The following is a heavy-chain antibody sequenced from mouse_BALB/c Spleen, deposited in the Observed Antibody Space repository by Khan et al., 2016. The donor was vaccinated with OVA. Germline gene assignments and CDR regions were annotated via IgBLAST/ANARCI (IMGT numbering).Heavy chain of an antibody. CDR2: ISSDGDYT. CDR1: GFTFSTYA. CDR3: ARYSFGNFAY. Sequence: EVELVESGGGLVKPGGSLKLSCAASGFTFSTYAMSWVRQTPEKRLEWVATISSDGDYTYYPDNVTGRFTISRDNAKNTLYLQMSRLTSEDTAMYYCARYSFGNFAYWGQGTLVTVSA. J-gene: IGHJ3*01. D-gene: IGHD2-1*01. V-gene: IGHV5-9-1*01.